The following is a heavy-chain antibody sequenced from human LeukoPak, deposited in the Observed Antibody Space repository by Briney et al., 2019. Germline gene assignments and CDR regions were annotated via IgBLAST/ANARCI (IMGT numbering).Heavy chain of an antibody. CDR3: ARCGDYGEYYFDY. V-gene: IGHV4-31*03. J-gene: IGHJ4*02. D-gene: IGHD4-17*01. Sequence: SHTLSLTCTVSGGSISSGGYYWSWIRQHPGKGLEWIGYIYYSGSTYYNPSLKSRVTISVDTSKNQFSLKLSSVTAADTAVYYCARCGDYGEYYFDYWGQGTLVTVSS. CDR1: GGSISSGGYY. CDR2: IYYSGST.